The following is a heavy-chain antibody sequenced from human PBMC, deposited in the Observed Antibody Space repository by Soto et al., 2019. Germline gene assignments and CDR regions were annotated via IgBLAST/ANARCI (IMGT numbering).Heavy chain of an antibody. J-gene: IGHJ4*02. D-gene: IGHD6-19*01. CDR1: GFTLSNYG. V-gene: IGHV3-23*01. CDR3: AKDLRIAVAGTDYFDS. CDR2: IGGRGSST. Sequence: GGSLRLSCAASGFTLSNYGMIWVRQAPGKGLEWVSVIGGRGSSTYYADSVKGRFTISRDNSKNTPYLQMNSLRAEDTAVYYCAKDLRIAVAGTDYFDSWGQGTLVTVSS.